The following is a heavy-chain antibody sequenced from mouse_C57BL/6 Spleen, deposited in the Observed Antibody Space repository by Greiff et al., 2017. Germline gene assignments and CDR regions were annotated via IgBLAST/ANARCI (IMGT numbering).Heavy chain of an antibody. D-gene: IGHD2-2*01. J-gene: IGHJ2*01. CDR3: ARSTSGYDFDY. CDR1: GFTFTDYY. CDR2: IRNKANGYTT. Sequence: EVNVVESGGGLVQPGGSLSLSCAASGFTFTDYYMSWVRQPPGKALEWLGFIRNKANGYTTEYSASVKGRFTISKDNSQSILYLQMNALRAEDSATYYCARSTSGYDFDYWGQGTTLTVSS. V-gene: IGHV7-3*01.